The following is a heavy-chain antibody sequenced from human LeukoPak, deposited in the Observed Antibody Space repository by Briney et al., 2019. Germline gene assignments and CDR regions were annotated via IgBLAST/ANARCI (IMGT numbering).Heavy chain of an antibody. CDR2: IYYSGST. J-gene: IGHJ2*01. Sequence: SETLPLTCTVSGGSISSSSYYWGWIRQPPGKGLECIGSIYYSGSTYYNPSLKSRITISVDSSKNQFSLRLSSVTAADTAVYYCARHGLSAWEGVLDGYFDLWGRGTLVTVSS. V-gene: IGHV4-39*01. CDR3: ARHGLSAWEGVLDGYFDL. CDR1: GGSISSSSYY. D-gene: IGHD1-26*01.